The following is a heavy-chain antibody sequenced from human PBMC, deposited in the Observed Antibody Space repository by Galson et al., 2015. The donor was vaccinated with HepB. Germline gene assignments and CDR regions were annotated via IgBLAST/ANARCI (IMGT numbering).Heavy chain of an antibody. J-gene: IGHJ3*02. Sequence: LSLTCSVSGGSVNSGSYFWNWIRQPPGKGLEWIGNIYFNGKTNYNPSLKSRATMSLDTSKNHFSLRLSSVTAADTAIYFCARDKGYNYGYAFDMWGQGTAVSVS. D-gene: IGHD5-24*01. CDR1: GGSVNSGSYF. CDR2: IYFNGKT. V-gene: IGHV4-61*03. CDR3: ARDKGYNYGYAFDM.